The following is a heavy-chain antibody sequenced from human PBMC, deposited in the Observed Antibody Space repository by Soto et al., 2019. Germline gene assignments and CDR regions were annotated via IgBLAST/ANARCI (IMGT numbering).Heavy chain of an antibody. V-gene: IGHV3-23*01. CDR2: ISGNGIST. D-gene: IGHD3-3*01. J-gene: IGHJ5*02. CDR3: AKVLDPDFWGPSHGWFDT. Sequence: GGSLRLSCAASGFTFINFAMTWVRQAPGKGLEWVSAISGNGISTYYADSVKGRFTISRDNSKDTVHLQMHSLRADDTAVYYCAKVLDPDFWGPSHGWFDTWGQGVLVPVSS. CDR1: GFTFINFA.